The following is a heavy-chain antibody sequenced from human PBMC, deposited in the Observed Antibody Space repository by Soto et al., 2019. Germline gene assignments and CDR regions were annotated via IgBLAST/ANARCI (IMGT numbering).Heavy chain of an antibody. V-gene: IGHV4-34*01. Sequence: QVQLQQCGAGLLKPSETLSLTCAVYGGSFSGYYWSWIRQPPGKGLVWIGEINHSGHTNYNPSHKSRVTIPVDTSKNQFTLNLGSVTAADTAVYYCARGPSKYSSSAFEDYWGQGTLVTVSS. D-gene: IGHD6-6*01. CDR1: GGSFSGYY. CDR2: INHSGHT. J-gene: IGHJ4*02. CDR3: ARGPSKYSSSAFEDY.